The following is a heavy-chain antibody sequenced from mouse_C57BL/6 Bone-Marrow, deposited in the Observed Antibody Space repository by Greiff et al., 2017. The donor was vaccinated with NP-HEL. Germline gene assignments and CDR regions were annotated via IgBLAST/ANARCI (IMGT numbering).Heavy chain of an antibody. CDR1: GYTFTSYG. J-gene: IGHJ3*01. D-gene: IGHD1-1*01. CDR2: IYPRSGNT. CDR3: ARSGPYYYGSIAWFAY. V-gene: IGHV1-81*01. Sequence: QVQLQQSGAELARPGASVKLSCKASGYTFTSYGISWVKQRTGQGLEWIGEIYPRSGNTYYNEKFKGKATLTADKSSSTAYMELRSLTSEDSAVYFCARSGPYYYGSIAWFAYWGQGTLVTVSA.